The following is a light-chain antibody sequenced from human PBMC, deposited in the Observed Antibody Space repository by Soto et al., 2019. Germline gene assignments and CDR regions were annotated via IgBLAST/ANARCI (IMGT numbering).Light chain of an antibody. Sequence: EIVLTQSPGTLSLSPGGRATLSCRASQTVSSSYLGWYQQKPGQAPRLLIYGASSRATGIPDRFSGSGSGTDFTLTISRLEPEDFAVYYCQQYGGSIRPFGQGTKVDIK. CDR2: GAS. V-gene: IGKV3-20*01. CDR3: QQYGGSIRP. J-gene: IGKJ1*01. CDR1: QTVSSSY.